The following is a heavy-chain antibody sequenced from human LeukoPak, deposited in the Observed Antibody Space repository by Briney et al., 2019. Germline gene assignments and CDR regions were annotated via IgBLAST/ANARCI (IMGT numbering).Heavy chain of an antibody. CDR3: AHKKSMVRGAPYGFDP. CDR2: IYWDDDK. Sequence: SGPTLVKPTQTLTLTCTFSGFSLSTSGVGVGWIRQPPGKVLEWLALIYWDDDKRYSPSLKSRLTITKDTSKNQVVLTMTNMDPVDTATYYCAHKKSMVRGAPYGFDPWGQGTLVTVSS. D-gene: IGHD3-10*01. J-gene: IGHJ5*02. V-gene: IGHV2-5*02. CDR1: GFSLSTSGVG.